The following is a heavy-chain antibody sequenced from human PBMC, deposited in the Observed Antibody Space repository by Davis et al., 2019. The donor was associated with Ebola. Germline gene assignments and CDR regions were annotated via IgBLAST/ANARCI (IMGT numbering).Heavy chain of an antibody. CDR3: ATVGTSVTAFDH. J-gene: IGHJ4*02. D-gene: IGHD4-17*01. CDR1: GHTFTGYY. Sequence: ASVKVSCKASGHTFTGYYMHWVRRAPGQGLEWMGWINTYSGGTKYAQKFQGRVTMARETSINRAYMELSRLRSDDTAVYYCATVGTSVTAFDHWGQGTLVTVSS. V-gene: IGHV1-2*02. CDR2: INTYSGGT.